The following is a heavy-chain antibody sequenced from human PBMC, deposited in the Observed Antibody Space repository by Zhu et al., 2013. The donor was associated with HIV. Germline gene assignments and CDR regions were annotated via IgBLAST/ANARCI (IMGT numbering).Heavy chain of an antibody. CDR2: INPDSGGT. J-gene: IGHJ6*02. CDR1: GYTFTDYY. Sequence: QVQLVQSGAEVKKPGASVKVSCKASGYTFTDYYMHWVRQAPGQGLEWMGWINPDSGGTNYAQKFQGRVTVTRDTSISTAYMELSRLRSDDTAVYYCAKTVISGSGGYYYYGMDVWGQGTTVTVSS. V-gene: IGHV1-2*02. D-gene: IGHD1-20*01. CDR3: AKTVISGSGGYYYYGMDV.